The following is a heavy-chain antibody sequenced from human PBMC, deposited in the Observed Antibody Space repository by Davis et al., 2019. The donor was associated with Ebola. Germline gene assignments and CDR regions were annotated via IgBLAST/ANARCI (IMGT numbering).Heavy chain of an antibody. J-gene: IGHJ6*02. D-gene: IGHD1-26*01. CDR1: GDSVSGSSGA. Sequence: PSETLSLTCVISGDSVSGSSGAWNWIRQSPSRGLEWLGRTFYTSEWHNDYAESVKSRISINPDTSKNQFSLQLNSVTPEDTAVYYCVRGWGRSGLDVWGQGTTVIVSS. V-gene: IGHV6-1*01. CDR2: TFYTSEWHN. CDR3: VRGWGRSGLDV.